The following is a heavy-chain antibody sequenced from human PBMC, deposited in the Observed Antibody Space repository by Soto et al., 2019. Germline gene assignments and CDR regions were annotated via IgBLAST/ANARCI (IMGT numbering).Heavy chain of an antibody. CDR3: ASGRHYYDTAQAFDI. CDR2: IIPIFGTA. Sequence: QVQLVQAGAEVKKPGSSVKVSCKASGGTFSSYAISWVRQAPGQGLEWMGGIIPIFGTANYAQKYQGRVTIPADKSTSTAYMELSSLRSEDTAVYYCASGRHYYDTAQAFDIWGQGTMVTVSS. CDR1: GGTFSSYA. V-gene: IGHV1-69*06. D-gene: IGHD3-22*01. J-gene: IGHJ3*02.